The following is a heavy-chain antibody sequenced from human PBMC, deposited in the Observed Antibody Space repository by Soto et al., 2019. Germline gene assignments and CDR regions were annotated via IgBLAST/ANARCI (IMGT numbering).Heavy chain of an antibody. CDR1: GYGFTTYG. Sequence: QVHLVQSGAEVKKPGASVKVSCKGSGYGFTTYGITWVRQAPGQGLEWMAWISAHNGNTNYAQKLQGRVTGTRDTSTSTAYMGLRSLRSDATAVYYCARGRDGDYWGQGALVTVSS. V-gene: IGHV1-18*01. CDR2: ISAHNGNT. J-gene: IGHJ4*02. D-gene: IGHD3-10*01. CDR3: ARGRDGDY.